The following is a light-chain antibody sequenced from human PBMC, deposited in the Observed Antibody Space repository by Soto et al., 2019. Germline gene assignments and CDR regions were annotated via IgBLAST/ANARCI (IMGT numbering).Light chain of an antibody. V-gene: IGLV1-40*01. J-gene: IGLJ1*01. Sequence: QAVVTQPPSVSGAPGQRVTISCTGSSSNIGAGYDVHWYQQLPGTAPKLLIYDNNNRPSGVPDRFSGSKSGTSASLAITGLQAEDEADYYCQSYDSSLSVLYVFGTGTKLTVL. CDR1: SSNIGAGYD. CDR3: QSYDSSLSVLYV. CDR2: DNN.